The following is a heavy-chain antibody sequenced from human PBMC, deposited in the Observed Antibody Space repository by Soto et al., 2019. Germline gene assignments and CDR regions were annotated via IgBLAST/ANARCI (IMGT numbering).Heavy chain of an antibody. J-gene: IGHJ6*03. CDR3: APKGHYYYYYMDV. CDR1: GFTFSSYS. V-gene: IGHV3-21*01. CDR2: ISSSSSYI. Sequence: EVQLVESGGGLVKPGGSLRLSCAASGFTFSSYSMNWVRQAPGKGLEWVSSISSSSSYIYYADSVKGRFTISRDNAKNSLYLQMNSLRAEDTAVYYCAPKGHYYYYYMDVWGKGTTVTDSS.